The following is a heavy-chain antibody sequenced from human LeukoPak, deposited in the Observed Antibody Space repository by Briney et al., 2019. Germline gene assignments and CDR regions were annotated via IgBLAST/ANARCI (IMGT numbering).Heavy chain of an antibody. Sequence: PSETLSLTCTVSGVSISSGGYYWTWIRQPPGKGLEWIGYISHSGTTYYNPSLRSGVTISVDRSKNLFSLRLSSVTAADTAVYYCARVYGHAVRYFDWLSPIYFDYWGQGTLVTVSS. J-gene: IGHJ4*02. CDR2: ISHSGTT. D-gene: IGHD3-9*01. V-gene: IGHV4-30-2*01. CDR3: ARVYGHAVRYFDWLSPIYFDY. CDR1: GVSISSGGYY.